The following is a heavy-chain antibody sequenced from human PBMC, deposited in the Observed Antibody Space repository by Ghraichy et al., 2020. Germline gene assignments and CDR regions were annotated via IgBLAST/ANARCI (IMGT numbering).Heavy chain of an antibody. D-gene: IGHD3-22*01. Sequence: SETLSLTCAVYGGSFSGYYWSWIRQPPGKGLEWIGEINHSGSTNYNQSLKSRVTISVDTSKNQFSLKLSSVTAADTAVYYCARGVAFHYDSSGYFKGLPNYFDYWGQGTLVTVSS. V-gene: IGHV4-34*01. CDR1: GGSFSGYY. J-gene: IGHJ4*02. CDR2: INHSGST. CDR3: ARGVAFHYDSSGYFKGLPNYFDY.